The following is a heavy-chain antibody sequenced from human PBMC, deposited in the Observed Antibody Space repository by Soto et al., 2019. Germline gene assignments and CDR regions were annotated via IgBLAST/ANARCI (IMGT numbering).Heavy chain of an antibody. Sequence: TGGSLRLSCAASGFTFSSYAMSWVRQAPGKGLEWVSTFTNYGATYYADFVKGRFTISRDNSKNTLYLQMNSLRAEDTAVYYCAREFASGSPNYDYWGLGTLVTVSS. V-gene: IGHV3-23*01. CDR2: FTNYGAT. CDR1: GFTFSSYA. CDR3: AREFASGSPNYDY. D-gene: IGHD3-10*01. J-gene: IGHJ4*02.